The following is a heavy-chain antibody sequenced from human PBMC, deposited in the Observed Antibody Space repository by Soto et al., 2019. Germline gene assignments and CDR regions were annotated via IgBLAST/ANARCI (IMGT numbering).Heavy chain of an antibody. V-gene: IGHV4-4*02. CDR1: GGSISSSNW. D-gene: IGHD3-22*01. Sequence: SETLSLTCAVSGGSISSSNWWSWVRQPPGKGLEWIGEIYHSGSTNYNPSLKSRVTISVDTSKNQFSLKLSSVTAADTAVYYCAREGLDGLYYYDSSGYSPLYYWGQGTLVTVSS. CDR2: IYHSGST. J-gene: IGHJ4*02. CDR3: AREGLDGLYYYDSSGYSPLYY.